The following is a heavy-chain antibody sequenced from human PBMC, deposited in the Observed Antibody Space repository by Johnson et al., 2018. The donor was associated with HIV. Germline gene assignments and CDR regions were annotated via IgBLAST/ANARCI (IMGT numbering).Heavy chain of an antibody. CDR2: ISSSGSTI. V-gene: IGHV3-11*04. CDR3: AKGLSLSGSYSYDAFDI. D-gene: IGHD1-26*01. CDR1: GFTFSDHY. J-gene: IGHJ3*02. Sequence: QVQLVESGGGLVKPGGSLRLSCAGSGFTFSDHYMSWVRQAPGKGLEWVSYISSSGSTIYYADSVKGRFTISRDNAKNSLYLQMNSLRGEDSAVYYCAKGLSLSGSYSYDAFDIWGQGTMVTVSS.